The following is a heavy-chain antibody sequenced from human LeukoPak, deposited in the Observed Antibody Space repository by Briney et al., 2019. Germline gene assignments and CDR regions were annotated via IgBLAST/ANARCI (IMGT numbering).Heavy chain of an antibody. V-gene: IGHV5-51*01. D-gene: IGHD2-15*01. CDR3: ARQEYCSGGSCYTWFDP. CDR1: GYSFITYR. CDR2: IYPGDSDT. Sequence: GESLKISCKGSGYSFITYRIGWVRQMPGKGLEWMGIIYPGDSDTRYSPSFQGQVTISVDKSISTAYLRWSSLKASDSGMYYCARQEYCSGGSCYTWFDPRGQGTLVTVSS. J-gene: IGHJ5*02.